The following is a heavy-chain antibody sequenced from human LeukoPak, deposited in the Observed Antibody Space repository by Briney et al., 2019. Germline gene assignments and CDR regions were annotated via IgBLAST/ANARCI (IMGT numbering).Heavy chain of an antibody. J-gene: IGHJ6*04. CDR3: AELGITMIGGV. CDR2: FSGSGRNT. CDR1: GFTFSSYA. Sequence: GGSLRLSCAASGFTFSSYAMSWVRQAPGKGLEWVSGFSGSGRNTYYADSVKGRFTISRDNAKNSLYLQMNSLRAEDTAVYYCAELGITMIGGVWGKGTTVTISS. V-gene: IGHV3-23*01. D-gene: IGHD3-10*02.